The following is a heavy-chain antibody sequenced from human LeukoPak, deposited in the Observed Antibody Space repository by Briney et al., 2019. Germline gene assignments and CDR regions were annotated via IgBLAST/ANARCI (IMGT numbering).Heavy chain of an antibody. CDR3: AREPQTQYSYGYFDY. Sequence: QPGRSLRLSCAASGFTFSSYAMHWVRQAPGKGLEWVAVISYDGSNKYYADSVKGRLTISRDNSKNTLYLQMNSLRAEDTAVYYCAREPQTQYSYGYFDYWGQGTLVTVSS. J-gene: IGHJ4*02. D-gene: IGHD5-18*01. V-gene: IGHV3-30-3*01. CDR1: GFTFSSYA. CDR2: ISYDGSNK.